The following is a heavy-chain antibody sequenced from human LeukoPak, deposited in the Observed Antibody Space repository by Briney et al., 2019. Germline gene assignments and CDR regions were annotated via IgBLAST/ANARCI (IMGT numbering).Heavy chain of an antibody. Sequence: PGGSLRLSCEASGFTFSTFAMIWARQPPGKGLEWVSSIFPSGGEIHYADSVRGRFTISRDNYKSTLSLQMNSLRAEDTAIYYCATYRQVLLPFESWGQGTLVTVSS. CDR2: IFPSGGEI. CDR3: ATYRQVLLPFES. V-gene: IGHV3-23*01. J-gene: IGHJ4*02. CDR1: GFTFSTFA. D-gene: IGHD2-8*02.